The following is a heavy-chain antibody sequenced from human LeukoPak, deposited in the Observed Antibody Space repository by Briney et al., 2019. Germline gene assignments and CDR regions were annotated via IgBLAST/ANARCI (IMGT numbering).Heavy chain of an antibody. Sequence: PGGSLRLSCAASGFTFSSYSMNWVRQAPGKGLEWVSYISSSSSTIYYADSVKGRFTISRDNAKNSLYLQMNSLRAEDTAVYYCAREWAIVALDYWGQGTLSPSPQ. J-gene: IGHJ4*02. CDR2: ISSSSSTI. CDR1: GFTFSSYS. V-gene: IGHV3-48*01. CDR3: AREWAIVALDY. D-gene: IGHD5-12*01.